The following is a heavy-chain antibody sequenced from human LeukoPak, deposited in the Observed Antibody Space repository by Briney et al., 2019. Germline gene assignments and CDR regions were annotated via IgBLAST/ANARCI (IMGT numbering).Heavy chain of an antibody. CDR3: ARDGGYCSGGSCNNWFDP. D-gene: IGHD2-15*01. Sequence: GGSLRLSCAASGFTFSSHEMNWVRQAPGKGLEWISYISSSGSTIFYADSVKGRFTISRDNAKNSLYLQMNSLRAEDTAVYYCARDGGYCSGGSCNNWFDPWGQGTLVTVSS. V-gene: IGHV3-48*03. CDR2: ISSSGSTI. CDR1: GFTFSSHE. J-gene: IGHJ5*02.